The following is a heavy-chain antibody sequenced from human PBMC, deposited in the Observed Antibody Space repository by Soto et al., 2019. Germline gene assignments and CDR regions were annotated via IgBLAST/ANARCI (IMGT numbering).Heavy chain of an antibody. D-gene: IGHD3-22*01. Sequence: ASVKVSCKASGYTFTSYGISWVRQAPGQGLEWMGWISAYNGNTNYAQKLQGRVTMTTDISTSTAYMELRSLRSDDTAVYYCASQNPYDRGGALINDAFDIWGQGTMVTVS. CDR1: GYTFTSYG. CDR3: ASQNPYDRGGALINDAFDI. V-gene: IGHV1-18*01. CDR2: ISAYNGNT. J-gene: IGHJ3*02.